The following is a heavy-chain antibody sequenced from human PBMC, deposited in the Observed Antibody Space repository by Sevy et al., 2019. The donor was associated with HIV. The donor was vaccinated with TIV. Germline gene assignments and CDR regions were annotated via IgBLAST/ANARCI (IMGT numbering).Heavy chain of an antibody. J-gene: IGHJ4*02. Sequence: GGSLRLSCAASGFTFSSYGMHWVRQAPGKGLEWVAFIRYDGSNKYYADSVKGRFTISRDNSKNTLYLKMNSLRAEDTAVYYCAKGPSPMITFGGVADCWGQGTLVTVSS. CDR1: GFTFSSYG. V-gene: IGHV3-30*02. D-gene: IGHD3-16*01. CDR3: AKGPSPMITFGGVADC. CDR2: IRYDGSNK.